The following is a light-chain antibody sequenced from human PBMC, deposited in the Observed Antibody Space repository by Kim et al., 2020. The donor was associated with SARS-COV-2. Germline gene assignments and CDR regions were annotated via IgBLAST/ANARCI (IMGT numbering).Light chain of an antibody. CDR1: QSISSW. V-gene: IGKV1-5*01. Sequence: DIQMTQSPSTLSASVGDRVTITCRASQSISSWLAWYQQKPGKAPNLLIYDAFSLESGVPSRFSGSGSGTEFTLTISSLQPDDFATYYCQQYKSHGTWTFGQGTKVDIK. J-gene: IGKJ1*01. CDR3: QQYKSHGTWT. CDR2: DAF.